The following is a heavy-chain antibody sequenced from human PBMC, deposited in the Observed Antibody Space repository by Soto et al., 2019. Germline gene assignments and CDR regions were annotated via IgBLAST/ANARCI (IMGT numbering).Heavy chain of an antibody. J-gene: IGHJ5*02. CDR1: GYTFTSYY. CDR2: INPSGGST. V-gene: IGHV1-46*01. D-gene: IGHD3-10*01. Sequence: QVQLVQSGAEVKKPGASVKVSCKASGYTFTSYYMHWVRQAPGQGIEWMGIINPSGGSTSYGQKVQGRVTMTRDTSTSTVYMALSSLRSEDTAVYYCARDYYRCRFDTWGQGTLVTVSS. CDR3: ARDYYRCRFDT.